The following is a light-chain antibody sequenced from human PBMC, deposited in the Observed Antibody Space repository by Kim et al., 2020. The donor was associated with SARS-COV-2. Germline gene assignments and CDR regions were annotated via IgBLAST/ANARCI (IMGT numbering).Light chain of an antibody. J-gene: IGLJ2*01. CDR3: QSWDSGTDVV. CDR2: EDT. V-gene: IGLV3-1*01. CDR1: NLGDKY. Sequence: SYELTQPPSVSVSPGQTASITCSGDNLGDKYTSWYQQKPVQSPVLVISEDTKRPSGIPERFPGSISGNTATLTISGTQAMDEADYYCQSWDSGTDVVFGG.